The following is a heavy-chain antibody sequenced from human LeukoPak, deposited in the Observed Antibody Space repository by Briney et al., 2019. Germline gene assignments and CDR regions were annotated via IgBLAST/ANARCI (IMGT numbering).Heavy chain of an antibody. J-gene: IGHJ4*02. D-gene: IGHD3-22*01. Sequence: GGSLRLSCAASGYPFSTYWMSWVRQAPGKGLEWVANIKEDGSEKYYGDTVKGRFTISRDNAKNSLYLQMNSRRAEDTAVYYCARDSSGYQWGQGTLVTVSS. V-gene: IGHV3-7*01. CDR1: GYPFSTYW. CDR3: ARDSSGYQ. CDR2: IKEDGSEK.